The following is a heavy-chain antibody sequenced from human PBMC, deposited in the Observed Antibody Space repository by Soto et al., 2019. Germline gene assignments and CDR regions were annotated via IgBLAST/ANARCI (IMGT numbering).Heavy chain of an antibody. CDR3: ASGGGVGVAGSAAFDM. D-gene: IGHD3-3*01. CDR1: GYPVTAYY. Sequence: QLHLVQSGAVVKKPGASVTVSCSASGYPVTAYYMHWVRQAPGRGLEWMGGINPATGAAKYTQTFQGRVTMARDTATSTVFMELSGLTSGDKAVFYCASGGGVGVAGSAAFDMWGQGTLVTVSS. V-gene: IGHV1-2*02. J-gene: IGHJ3*02. CDR2: INPATGAA.